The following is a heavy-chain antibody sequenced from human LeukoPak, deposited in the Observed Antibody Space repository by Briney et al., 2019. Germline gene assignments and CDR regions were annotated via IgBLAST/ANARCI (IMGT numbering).Heavy chain of an antibody. J-gene: IGHJ5*02. CDR1: GGSISSYY. CDR3: AREGVTFGDPSGWFDP. V-gene: IGHV4-4*07. CDR2: IYTSGST. Sequence: SETLSLTCTVSGGSISSYYWSWIRQPAGKGLEWIGRIYTSGSTNYNPSLKSRVTMSVDTSKNQFSLKLSSVTAADTAVYYCAREGVTFGDPSGWFDPWGQGTLVTVSS. D-gene: IGHD3-16*01.